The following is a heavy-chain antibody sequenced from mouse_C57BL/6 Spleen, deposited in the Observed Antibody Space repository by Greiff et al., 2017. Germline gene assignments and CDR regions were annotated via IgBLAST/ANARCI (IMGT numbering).Heavy chain of an antibody. Sequence: VQLQQSGPELVKPGASVKISCKASGYAFSSSWMNWVKQRPGKGLEWIGRIYPGDGDTNYNGKFKGKATLTADKSSSTAYMQLSSLTSEDSAVYFCARLEGYYYAMDYWGQGTSVTVSS. J-gene: IGHJ4*01. D-gene: IGHD3-3*01. CDR2: IYPGDGDT. CDR3: ARLEGYYYAMDY. CDR1: GYAFSSSW. V-gene: IGHV1-82*01.